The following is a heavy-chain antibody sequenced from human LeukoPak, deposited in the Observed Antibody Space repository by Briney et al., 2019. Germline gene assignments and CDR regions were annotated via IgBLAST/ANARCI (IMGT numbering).Heavy chain of an antibody. Sequence: GGSLRLSCVASGFTFSRYSMNWVRQAPGKAPEWVSCISSSSNYKWDADSVKGRFTISRDNAKNSLYLQMNSLSAEDTAVYYCGRDRTMVRGVSYFGYWGQGTLVTVSS. D-gene: IGHD3-10*01. J-gene: IGHJ4*02. CDR2: ISSSSNYK. CDR1: GFTFSRYS. V-gene: IGHV3-21*01. CDR3: GRDRTMVRGVSYFGY.